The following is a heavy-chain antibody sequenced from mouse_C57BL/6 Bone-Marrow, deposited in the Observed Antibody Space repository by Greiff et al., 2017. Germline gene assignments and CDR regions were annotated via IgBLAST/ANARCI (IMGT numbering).Heavy chain of an antibody. CDR1: GFTFSSYG. V-gene: IGHV5-6*01. Sequence: EVQLVESGGDLVKPGGSLKLSCAASGFTFSSYGMSWVRQTPDKRLAWVATISSGGSYTYYPDSVKGRFTISRDNAKNTLYLQMSSLKSEDTAMYYCARRGVVALDYWGQGTTLTVSS. D-gene: IGHD1-1*01. J-gene: IGHJ2*01. CDR2: ISSGGSYT. CDR3: ARRGVVALDY.